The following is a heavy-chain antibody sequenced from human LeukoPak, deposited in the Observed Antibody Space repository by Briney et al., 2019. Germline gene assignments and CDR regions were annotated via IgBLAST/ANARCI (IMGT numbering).Heavy chain of an antibody. D-gene: IGHD6-13*01. CDR2: ISYDGSNK. CDR1: GFTFSSYA. Sequence: GGSLRLSCAASGFTFSSYAMHWVRQAPGKGLEWVAVISYDGSNKYYADSVKGRFTISRDNSKNTLYLQMNSLRAEDTAVYYCARESSSSWSNWFDPWGQGTLVTVSS. V-gene: IGHV3-30*04. CDR3: ARESSSSWSNWFDP. J-gene: IGHJ5*02.